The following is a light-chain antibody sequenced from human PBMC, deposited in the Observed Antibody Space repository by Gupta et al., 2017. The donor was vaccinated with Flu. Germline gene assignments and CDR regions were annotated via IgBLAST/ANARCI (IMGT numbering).Light chain of an antibody. V-gene: IGKV3-11*01. Sequence: EIVLTQSPATLSLSPGERATLSCRASQSVSSYLAWYQQKPGQAPRLLIYDASNRATGIPARFSGSGSGTDVTLTISSLEPEDFAVYYCQQRSNRKYTFGQGTKLEIK. CDR1: QSVSSY. CDR3: QQRSNRKYT. J-gene: IGKJ2*01. CDR2: DAS.